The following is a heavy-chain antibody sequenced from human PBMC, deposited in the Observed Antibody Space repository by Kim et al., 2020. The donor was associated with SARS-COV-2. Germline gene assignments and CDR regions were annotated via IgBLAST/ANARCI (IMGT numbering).Heavy chain of an antibody. CDR1: GFTFNNFG. J-gene: IGHJ3*01. Sequence: GGSLRLSCAASGFTFNNFGMHWVRQAPGKGLEWVAVISYVGSKKHYADSVKGRFTISRDSFKNTMSLQMSSLTPEDTAVYYCAKANVFLWFGKFLDGDFDLWGQGPMVTVSS. V-gene: IGHV3-30*18. CDR3: AKANVFLWFGKFLDGDFDL. D-gene: IGHD3-10*01. CDR2: ISYVGSKK.